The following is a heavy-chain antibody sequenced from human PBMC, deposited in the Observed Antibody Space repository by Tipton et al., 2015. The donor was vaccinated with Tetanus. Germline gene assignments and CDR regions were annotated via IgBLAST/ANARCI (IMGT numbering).Heavy chain of an antibody. D-gene: IGHD7-27*01. CDR1: GGSFSGYY. CDR3: ARGRNWGTDY. J-gene: IGHJ4*02. CDR2: IHPSGSV. V-gene: IGHV4-34*01. Sequence: LRLSCAVYGGSFSGYYCTWIRQSPGKGLEWIGEIHPSGSVNYNPSLKSRVTILLDTSENQFSLKLSSVTGADTAVYYCARGRNWGTDYWGQGILVTVSS.